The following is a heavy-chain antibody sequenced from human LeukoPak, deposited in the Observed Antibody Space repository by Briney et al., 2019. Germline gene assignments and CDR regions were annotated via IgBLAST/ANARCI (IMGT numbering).Heavy chain of an antibody. J-gene: IGHJ3*02. Sequence: GGSLRLSCAASGFTFSSYGMHWVRQAPGKGLEWGAFIRYDGSNKYYADSVKGRFTISRDNSKNTLYLQMNSLRAEDTAVYYCAKERWYSSSWYVHDAFDIWGQGTMVTVSS. CDR2: IRYDGSNK. CDR3: AKERWYSSSWYVHDAFDI. CDR1: GFTFSSYG. D-gene: IGHD6-13*01. V-gene: IGHV3-30*02.